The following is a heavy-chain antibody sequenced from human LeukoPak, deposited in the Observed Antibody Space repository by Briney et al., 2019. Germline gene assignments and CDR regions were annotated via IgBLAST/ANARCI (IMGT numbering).Heavy chain of an antibody. Sequence: GASVKVSCKASGHTFTGYYMHWVRQAPGQGLEWMGWINPNSGGTNYAQKFQGRVTMTRDTSISTAYMELSRLRSDDTAVYYCASPYYYDSSGSTPFDYWGQGTLVTVSS. CDR2: INPNSGGT. CDR1: GHTFTGYY. J-gene: IGHJ4*02. D-gene: IGHD3-22*01. V-gene: IGHV1-2*02. CDR3: ASPYYYDSSGSTPFDY.